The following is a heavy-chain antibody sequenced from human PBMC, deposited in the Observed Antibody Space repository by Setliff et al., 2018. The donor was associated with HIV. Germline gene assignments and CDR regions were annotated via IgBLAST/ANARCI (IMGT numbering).Heavy chain of an antibody. V-gene: IGHV1-69*01. CDR3: ARSRTITLIQYLDP. CDR1: GDTLNNYA. CDR2: IIPHFGTT. D-gene: IGHD3-22*01. J-gene: IGHJ5*02. Sequence: VKVSCKASGDTLNNYAINWVRQAPGQGLEWVGGIIPHFGTTEYEQRFQGRVTITADESKSTAYSELSSLRSDDTAVYYCARSRTITLIQYLDPWGQGTQVTVSS.